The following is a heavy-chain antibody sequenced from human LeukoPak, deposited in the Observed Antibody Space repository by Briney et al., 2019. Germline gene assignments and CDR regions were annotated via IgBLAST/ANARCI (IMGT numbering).Heavy chain of an antibody. Sequence: GGSLRLSCAASGFTFSSYEMNWVRQAPGKGLEWVAYISQSGDNKDYADSVKGRFTIPRDNAKNSLHLQMNSLRAEDTALYYCTREGSTSGFFWWGQGTLVTVSS. D-gene: IGHD5-12*01. J-gene: IGHJ4*02. V-gene: IGHV3-48*03. CDR2: ISQSGDNK. CDR3: TREGSTSGFFW. CDR1: GFTFSSYE.